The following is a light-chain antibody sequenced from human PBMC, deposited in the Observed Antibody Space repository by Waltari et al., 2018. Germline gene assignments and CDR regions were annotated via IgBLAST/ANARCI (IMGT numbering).Light chain of an antibody. Sequence: QSALTQPASVSGSPGQSITISCTGTSSAVGNYNLVPWYQQHPGKAPKLMIYAVSKRPSGVSDRFSGSKSGDMASLTISGLQPEDEAEYFCSSYAGSSKGVFGGGTKVTVL. V-gene: IGLV2-23*02. CDR2: AVS. J-gene: IGLJ2*01. CDR1: SSAVGNYNL. CDR3: SSYAGSSKGV.